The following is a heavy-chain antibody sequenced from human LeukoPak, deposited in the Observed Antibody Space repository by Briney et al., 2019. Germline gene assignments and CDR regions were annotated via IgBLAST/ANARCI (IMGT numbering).Heavy chain of an antibody. Sequence: PGGSLRLSCAASGFTSDTYNFNWVRQAPGKGLEWVSVIYSGGSTYYADSVKGRFTISRDNSKNTLYLQMNSLRAEDTAVYYCASHSADILTGYYPDRINWFDPWGQGTLVTVSS. CDR1: GFTSDTYN. J-gene: IGHJ5*02. CDR2: IYSGGST. D-gene: IGHD3-9*01. V-gene: IGHV3-66*04. CDR3: ASHSADILTGYYPDRINWFDP.